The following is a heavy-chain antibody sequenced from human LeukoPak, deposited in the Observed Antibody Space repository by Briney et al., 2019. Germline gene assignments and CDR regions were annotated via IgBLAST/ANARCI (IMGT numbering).Heavy chain of an antibody. Sequence: GGSLRLSCAASGFTVNSNDMSWVRQAPGKGLGWVSVIDSGGRTFYADSVKGRFTISRDNSKNTLYLQMNSLRAEDTAVYYCAKDQYHVLLYGMDVWGQGTTVTVSS. CDR2: IDSGGRT. D-gene: IGHD3-10*01. CDR1: GFTVNSND. V-gene: IGHV3-53*01. CDR3: AKDQYHVLLYGMDV. J-gene: IGHJ6*02.